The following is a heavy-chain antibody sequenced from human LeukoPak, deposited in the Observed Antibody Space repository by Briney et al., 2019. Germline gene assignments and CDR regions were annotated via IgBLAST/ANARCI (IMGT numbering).Heavy chain of an antibody. J-gene: IGHJ4*02. CDR1: GFTFSSYA. Sequence: GGSLRLSCSASGFTFSSYAMHWVRQAPGKGLEYVSAISSNGGSTYYADSVKDRFTISRDNSKNTLYLQMSSLRAEDTAVYYCVKDGEYSSSWYDYWGQGTLVTVSS. CDR2: ISSNGGST. V-gene: IGHV3-64D*06. D-gene: IGHD6-13*01. CDR3: VKDGEYSSSWYDY.